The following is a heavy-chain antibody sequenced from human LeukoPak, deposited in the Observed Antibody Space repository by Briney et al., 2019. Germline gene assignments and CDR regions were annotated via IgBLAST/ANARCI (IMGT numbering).Heavy chain of an antibody. D-gene: IGHD4-17*01. Sequence: PSQTLSLTCTVSGGSISSGSYYWSWLRQPAGKGLEWIGRIYTSGSTNYNPSLKSRVTMSVDTSKNQFSLKLSSVTAADTAVYYCARVSGYGDSGYYYYYYMDVWGKGTTVTIS. CDR3: ARVSGYGDSGYYYYYYMDV. CDR2: IYTSGST. V-gene: IGHV4-61*02. CDR1: GGSISSGSYY. J-gene: IGHJ6*03.